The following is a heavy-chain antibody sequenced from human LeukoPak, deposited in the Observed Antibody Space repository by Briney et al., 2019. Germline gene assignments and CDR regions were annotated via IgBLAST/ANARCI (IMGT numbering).Heavy chain of an antibody. V-gene: IGHV3-30*04. Sequence: PGGSLRLSCAASGFTFSSYAMHWVRQAPGKGLEWVALISYDGSNKYYADSVKARFIISRDNSKNTVYLQMNSLRAEDTAVYYCARDNYYDSSANDAFDIWGQGTMVTVSS. D-gene: IGHD3-22*01. CDR1: GFTFSSYA. CDR3: ARDNYYDSSANDAFDI. J-gene: IGHJ3*02. CDR2: ISYDGSNK.